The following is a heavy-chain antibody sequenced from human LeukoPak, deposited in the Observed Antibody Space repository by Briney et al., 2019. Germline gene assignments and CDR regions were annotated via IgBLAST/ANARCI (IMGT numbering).Heavy chain of an antibody. Sequence: SETLSLTCTVSGYSISSGYYWGWIRQPPGKGLEWIGSIYHSGSTYYNPSLKSRVTISVDTSKNQFSLKLSSVTAADTAVYYCARGVIRGSYWFDPWGQGTLVTVSS. CDR2: IYHSGST. CDR1: GYSISSGYY. J-gene: IGHJ5*02. CDR3: ARGVIRGSYWFDP. V-gene: IGHV4-38-2*02. D-gene: IGHD1-26*01.